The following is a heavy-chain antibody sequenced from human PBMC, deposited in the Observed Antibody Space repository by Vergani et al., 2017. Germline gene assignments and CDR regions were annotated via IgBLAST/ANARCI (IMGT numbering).Heavy chain of an antibody. J-gene: IGHJ2*01. CDR1: GDSIISRSYY. CDR3: ASGKYYSDSTSHFRGRYFDV. CDR2: IYNSGNG. D-gene: IGHD3-16*01. Sequence: QMQLQESGPGLVKASETLSLTCTVSGDSIISRSYYWGWIRQPPGKGREWLGRIYNSGNGDSSSSLKSRVTISAETSKNQFSLRLTSVTAADTAVYYCASGKYYSDSTSHFRGRYFDVWGRGTLVTVPS. V-gene: IGHV4-39*01.